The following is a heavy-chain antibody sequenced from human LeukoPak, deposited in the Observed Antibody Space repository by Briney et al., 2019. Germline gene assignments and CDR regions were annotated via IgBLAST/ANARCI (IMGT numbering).Heavy chain of an antibody. J-gene: IGHJ4*02. Sequence: GRSLRLSCAASGFTFSNYGMHWVRQAPGKGLEWVAVIYYDGSTTYYADSVKGRFTISRDNSMITLYLQMNSLRAEDTAVYYCATGPQSAAAGIFDYWGQGTLVTVSS. CDR2: IYYDGSTT. CDR3: ATGPQSAAAGIFDY. V-gene: IGHV3-33*01. D-gene: IGHD6-13*01. CDR1: GFTFSNYG.